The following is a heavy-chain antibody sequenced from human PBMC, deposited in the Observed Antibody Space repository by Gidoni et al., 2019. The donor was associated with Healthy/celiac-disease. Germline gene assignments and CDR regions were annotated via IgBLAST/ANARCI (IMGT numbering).Heavy chain of an antibody. V-gene: IGHV1-24*01. D-gene: IGHD2-2*02. CDR3: ATDGAKYQLLYYYYGMDV. CDR2: FDPEDGET. J-gene: IGHJ6*02. CDR1: GYTLPELS. Sequence: QVQLVQSGAEVKKPGASVTVSCKVSGYTLPELSMHWVRQAPGKGLEWMGGFDPEDGETIYAQKFQGRVTITEDTSTDTAYMELSSLRSEDTAVYYCATDGAKYQLLYYYYGMDVWGQGTTVTVSS.